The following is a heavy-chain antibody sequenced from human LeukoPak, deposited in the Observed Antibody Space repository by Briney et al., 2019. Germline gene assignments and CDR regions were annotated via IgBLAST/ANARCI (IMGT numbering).Heavy chain of an antibody. CDR1: GFTFNSYG. J-gene: IGHJ5*02. V-gene: IGHV3-33*01. CDR2: IRYDGSNK. Sequence: PGGSLRLSCVASGFTFNSYGMHWVRQAPGKGLEWVATIRYDGSNKYYGDSVKGRFTISRDNSKNTLYMQMNSLRAEDTAVYYCASDQVGSGGNWFDPWGQGILVTVSS. D-gene: IGHD1-26*01. CDR3: ASDQVGSGGNWFDP.